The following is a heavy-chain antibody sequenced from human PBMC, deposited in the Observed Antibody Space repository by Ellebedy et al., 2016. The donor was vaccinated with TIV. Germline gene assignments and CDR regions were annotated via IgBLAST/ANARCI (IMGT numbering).Heavy chain of an antibody. CDR1: GYTFTSYY. CDR3: ARSENALGSFPSYYFDL. J-gene: IGHJ4*02. CDR2: INPDGGGT. Sequence: ASVKVSCKASGYTFTSYYVNWVRHTPGQGLEWMGIINPDGGGTSYAQTFQGRITMTRDTSTSTVYMDLNSLRSEDTALYYCARSENALGSFPSYYFDLWGQGTLVTVSS. V-gene: IGHV1-46*01. D-gene: IGHD3-10*01.